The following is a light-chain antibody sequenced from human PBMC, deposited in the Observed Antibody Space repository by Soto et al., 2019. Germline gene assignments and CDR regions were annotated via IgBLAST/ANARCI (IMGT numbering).Light chain of an antibody. CDR3: QQSNIWPPVT. CDR1: PSVTNF. CDR2: GAF. Sequence: EIVLTQSPATLSLSPGERATLSCSASPSVTNFLAWYQQKPGQAPRLLIYGAFNRATGIPARFSGSGSGTEFTLTISSLEPEDSAIYYCQQSNIWPPVTFGQGTRLEIK. V-gene: IGKV3-11*01. J-gene: IGKJ5*01.